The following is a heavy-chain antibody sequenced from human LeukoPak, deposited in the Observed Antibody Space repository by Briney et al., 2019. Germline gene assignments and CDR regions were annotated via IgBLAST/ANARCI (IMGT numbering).Heavy chain of an antibody. V-gene: IGHV3-9*01. CDR2: ISWNSGSI. J-gene: IGHJ4*02. CDR3: ARDKGFDY. Sequence: GRSLRLSCAASGFTFDDYAMHWVRQAPGKGLEWVSGISWNSGSIGYADSVKGRFTISRDNSKNTLYLQMNSLRAEDTAVYYCARDKGFDYWGQGTLVTVSS. CDR1: GFTFDDYA.